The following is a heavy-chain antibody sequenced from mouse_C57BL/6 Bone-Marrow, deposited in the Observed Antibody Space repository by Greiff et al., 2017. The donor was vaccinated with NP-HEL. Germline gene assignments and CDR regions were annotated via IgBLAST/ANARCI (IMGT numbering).Heavy chain of an antibody. CDR2: IYPRSGNT. D-gene: IGHD2-5*01. CDR3: AREGAYYSNYVDWFAY. J-gene: IGHJ3*01. Sequence: VQLQQSGAELARPGASVKLSCKASGYTFTSYGISWVKQRTGQGLEWIGEIYPRSGNTYYNEKFKGKSTLTADKSSSTAYMELRSLTSEDSAVYFCAREGAYYSNYVDWFAYWGQGTLVTFSS. CDR1: GYTFTSYG. V-gene: IGHV1-81*01.